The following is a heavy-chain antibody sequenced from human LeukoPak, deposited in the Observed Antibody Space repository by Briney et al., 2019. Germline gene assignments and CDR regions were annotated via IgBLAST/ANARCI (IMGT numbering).Heavy chain of an antibody. CDR3: AKLSATYHPDY. D-gene: IGHD1-14*01. V-gene: IGHV5-51*01. J-gene: IGHJ4*02. Sequence: GESLQISCQGSGFSFSTSWIGWVRQVPGKGLEWMGIIYPGDSDTSYSPSFQGQVTISADKSINTAYLQWSSLRASDTAIYYCAKLSATYHPDYWGQGTLVTVSS. CDR2: IYPGDSDT. CDR1: GFSFSTSW.